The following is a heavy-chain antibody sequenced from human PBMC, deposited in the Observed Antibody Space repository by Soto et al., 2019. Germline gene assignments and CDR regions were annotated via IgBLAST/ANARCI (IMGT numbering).Heavy chain of an antibody. CDR2: ISGSGVST. Sequence: EVQLLESGGGLVQPGGSLRPSCAASGFTFTTFALTWFRRVPGKGLEWVSGISGSGVSTYYADSVKGRFTISRDNSKSTLYLQMNSLRAEDTAVYYCAKDRERIATRSIDYWGQGTLVTVSS. V-gene: IGHV3-23*01. D-gene: IGHD6-6*01. J-gene: IGHJ4*02. CDR1: GFTFTTFA. CDR3: AKDRERIATRSIDY.